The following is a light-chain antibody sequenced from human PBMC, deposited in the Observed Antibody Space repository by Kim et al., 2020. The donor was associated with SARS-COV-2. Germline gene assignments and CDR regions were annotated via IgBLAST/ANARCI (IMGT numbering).Light chain of an antibody. CDR2: TAS. J-gene: IGKJ5*01. CDR1: QGIGRL. V-gene: IGKV1-9*01. CDR3: EQLLSYHGT. Sequence: IQLTQSPSSLSASVGDRVTITCRASQGIGRLLAWYQQKPGRAPKLLIYTASTLQSGVPSRFSGSGSVTDFTLTISGLQPEDFATYYCEQLLSYHGTFGQGTRLWIK.